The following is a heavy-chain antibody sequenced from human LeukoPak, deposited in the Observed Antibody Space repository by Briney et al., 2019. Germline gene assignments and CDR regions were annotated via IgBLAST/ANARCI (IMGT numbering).Heavy chain of an antibody. CDR1: GFTFSSYG. CDR3: AKSILNYYDSSGLDY. Sequence: GRSLRLSCAASGFTFSSYGMHWVRQAPGKGLEWVAVISYDGSNKYYADPVKGRFTISRDNSKNTLYLQMNSLRAEDTAVYYCAKSILNYYDSSGLDYWGQGTLVTVSS. D-gene: IGHD3-22*01. J-gene: IGHJ4*02. CDR2: ISYDGSNK. V-gene: IGHV3-30*18.